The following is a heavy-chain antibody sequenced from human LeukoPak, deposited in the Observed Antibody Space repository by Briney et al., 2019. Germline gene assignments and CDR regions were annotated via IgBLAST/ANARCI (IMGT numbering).Heavy chain of an antibody. V-gene: IGHV4-59*01. D-gene: IGHD6-13*01. CDR3: ARVTGYVMEDYFDY. CDR2: IYYSGSA. J-gene: IGHJ4*02. CDR1: GGSISSYY. Sequence: PSETLSLTCTVSGGSISSYYWSWIRQPPGKGLEWIGYIYYSGSANYNPSLKSRVTISVDTSKNQFSLRLSSVTAADTAVYYCARVTGYVMEDYFDYWGQGTLVTVSS.